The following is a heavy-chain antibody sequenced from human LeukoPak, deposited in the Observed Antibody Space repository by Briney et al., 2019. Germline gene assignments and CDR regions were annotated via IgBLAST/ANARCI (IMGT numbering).Heavy chain of an antibody. D-gene: IGHD3-10*01. J-gene: IGHJ6*03. CDR2: IYPGDSDT. Sequence: GESLKISCKGSGYSFTNDWIGWVRQMPGKGLDWMGIIYPGDSDTKYSPSFQGQVTISADKSISTAYLQWSSLKASDTAMYYCARSAGVYYYYMDVWGKGTTVTVSS. V-gene: IGHV5-51*01. CDR3: ARSAGVYYYYMDV. CDR1: GYSFTNDW.